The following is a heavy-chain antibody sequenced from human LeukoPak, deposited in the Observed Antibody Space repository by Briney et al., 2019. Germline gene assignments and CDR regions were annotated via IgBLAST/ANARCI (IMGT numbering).Heavy chain of an antibody. D-gene: IGHD3-9*01. CDR3: ARDPVLRYFDWSKPYAFDI. CDR2: ISGGGGST. CDR1: GFTFSSYG. V-gene: IGHV3-23*01. Sequence: GGSLRLSCAASGFTFSSYGMSWVRQAPGKGLEWVSTISGGGGSTYYADSVKGRFTISRDNSKDTLYLRMNSLRAEDTAVYYCARDPVLRYFDWSKPYAFDIWGQGTMVTVSS. J-gene: IGHJ3*02.